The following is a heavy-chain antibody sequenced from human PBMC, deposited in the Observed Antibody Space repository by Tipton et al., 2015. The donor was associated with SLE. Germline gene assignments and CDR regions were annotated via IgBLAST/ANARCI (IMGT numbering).Heavy chain of an antibody. V-gene: IGHV3-30*03. J-gene: IGHJ3*01. CDR2: ISYDGSK. Sequence: SLRLSCTASGFDFSNFAMHWVRQAPGKGLECMAVISYDGSKKYVDSVKGRFTISRDNSKNTMYLEMKSLRNEDTAVYYCVRRARATSNDPFDVWGQGTMVTVSS. CDR3: VRRARATSNDPFDV. CDR1: GFDFSNFA.